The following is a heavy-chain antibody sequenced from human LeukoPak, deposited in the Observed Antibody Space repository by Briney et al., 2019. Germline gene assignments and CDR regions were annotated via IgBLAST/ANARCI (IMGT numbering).Heavy chain of an antibody. CDR2: ISSSSSYI. J-gene: IGHJ6*03. CDR1: GFTFSSYS. V-gene: IGHV3-21*01. Sequence: PGGSLRLSCAASGFTFSSYSMNWVRQAPGKGLEWVSSISSSSSYIYYADSVKGRFTISRDNAKNSLYLQMNSLRAEDTAVYYCASQYSSSSGYYYYYMDVRGKGTTVTVSS. CDR3: ASQYSSSSGYYYYYMDV. D-gene: IGHD6-6*01.